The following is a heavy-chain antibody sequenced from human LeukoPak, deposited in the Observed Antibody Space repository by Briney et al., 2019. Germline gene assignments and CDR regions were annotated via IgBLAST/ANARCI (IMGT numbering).Heavy chain of an antibody. CDR3: ATGIAVAGPFDY. Sequence: GGSLRLSCAASGFTVSSNYMSWVRQAPGKGLEWVSVIYSGGGTDYADSVKGRFTISRDNSKNTLYLQMNSLRAEDTAVYCCATGIAVAGPFDYWGQGTLVTVSS. J-gene: IGHJ4*02. D-gene: IGHD6-19*01. V-gene: IGHV3-66*02. CDR2: IYSGGGT. CDR1: GFTVSSNY.